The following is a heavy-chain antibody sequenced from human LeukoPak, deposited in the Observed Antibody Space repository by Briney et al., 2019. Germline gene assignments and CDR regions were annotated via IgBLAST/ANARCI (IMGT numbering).Heavy chain of an antibody. CDR3: ARLNPRIAAAGSRYNHYYYYMDV. CDR2: IYTSGST. CDR1: GGSISSYY. Sequence: SETLSLTCTVSGGSISSYYWSWIRQPPGKGLEWIGYIYTSGSTNYNPSLKSRVTISVDTSKNQFSLKLSSVTAADTAVYYCARLNPRIAAAGSRYNHYYYYMDVWAKGPRSPSP. D-gene: IGHD6-13*01. J-gene: IGHJ6*03. V-gene: IGHV4-4*09.